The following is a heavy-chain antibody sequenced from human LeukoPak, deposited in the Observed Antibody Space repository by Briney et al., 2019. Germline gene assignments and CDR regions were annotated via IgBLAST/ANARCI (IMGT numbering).Heavy chain of an antibody. D-gene: IGHD6-19*01. V-gene: IGHV1-2*02. CDR1: GYTFTGYY. Sequence: GASVKVSCKASGYTFTGYYMHWVRQAPGQGLEWMGWINPNSGGTNYAQKFQGRVTMTRDTSISTAYMELSRLRSDDTAVYYCARELFLRAVAGMGDDLGYWGQGTLVTVSS. J-gene: IGHJ4*02. CDR2: INPNSGGT. CDR3: ARELFLRAVAGMGDDLGY.